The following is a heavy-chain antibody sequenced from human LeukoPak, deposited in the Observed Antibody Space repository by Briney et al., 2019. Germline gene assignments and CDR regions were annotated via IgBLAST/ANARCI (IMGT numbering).Heavy chain of an antibody. J-gene: IGHJ4*02. CDR1: GLTFGDYA. CDR2: IRSKVYGGTP. D-gene: IGHD3-10*01. V-gene: IGHV3-49*04. Sequence: GGSLRLSCTASGLTFGDYAMSWVRQAPGRGLEWVGHIRSKVYGGTPEYAAPVKGRFTISRDDSRSIAFLQMNSLKTEDTAVYHCATYYWSGLFDYWGQGTLVTVSS. CDR3: ATYYWSGLFDY.